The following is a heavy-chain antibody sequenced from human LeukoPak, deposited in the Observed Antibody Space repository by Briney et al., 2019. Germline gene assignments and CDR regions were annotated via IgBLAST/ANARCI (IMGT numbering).Heavy chain of an antibody. D-gene: IGHD4-11*01. CDR1: GFTFSTYW. CDR3: ARSKIDY. Sequence: GGSLRLSCAASGFTFSTYWMMWVRQAPGKGLEWVANINEDGSEKYYADSVEGRFTISRDNAKNSLDLQMSSLNAKDTAVYYCARSKIDYWGQGTLVTVSS. V-gene: IGHV3-7*01. J-gene: IGHJ4*02. CDR2: INEDGSEK.